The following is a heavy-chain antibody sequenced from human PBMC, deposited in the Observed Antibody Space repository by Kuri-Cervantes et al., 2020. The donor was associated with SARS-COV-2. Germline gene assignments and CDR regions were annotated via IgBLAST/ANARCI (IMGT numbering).Heavy chain of an antibody. CDR3: AKERAERITMFGVVTHERRSWFDP. D-gene: IGHD3-3*01. Sequence: GESLKISCAASGFTFSSYAMSWVRQAPGKGLEWVSAISGSGGSTYYADSVKGRFTISRDNSKNTLYLQMNSLRAEDTAVYYCAKERAERITMFGVVTHERRSWFDPWGQGTLVTVSS. CDR1: GFTFSSYA. V-gene: IGHV3-23*01. J-gene: IGHJ5*02. CDR2: ISGSGGST.